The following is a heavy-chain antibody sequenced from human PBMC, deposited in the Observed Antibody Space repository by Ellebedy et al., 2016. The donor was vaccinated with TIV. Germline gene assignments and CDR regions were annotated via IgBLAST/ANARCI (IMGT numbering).Heavy chain of an antibody. CDR1: GFTFSSYA. Sequence: PGGSLRLSCAASGFTFSSYAMSWVRQAPGKGLEWVSSISGSGGSTYYADSVKGRFTISRDNSKNTLYLQMNSLRAKDTALYYCARGRYCSSTSCYIDSWGQGTLVTVSS. D-gene: IGHD2-2*02. CDR2: ISGSGGST. CDR3: ARGRYCSSTSCYIDS. V-gene: IGHV3-23*01. J-gene: IGHJ4*02.